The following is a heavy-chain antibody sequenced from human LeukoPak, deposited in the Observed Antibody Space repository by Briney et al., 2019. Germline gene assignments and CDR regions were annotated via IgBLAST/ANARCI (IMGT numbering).Heavy chain of an antibody. CDR2: IYPGDSDT. D-gene: IGHD3-10*01. V-gene: IGHV5-51*01. Sequence: GESLEISCKGSGYRFTSYWIGWVRQVPGKGLEWMGIIYPGDSDTRYSPSFQGQVTISADKSISTAYLQWSSLKASDTAMYYCARYYYGSGSPPYFDYWGQGTLVTVSS. CDR3: ARYYYGSGSPPYFDY. CDR1: GYRFTSYW. J-gene: IGHJ4*02.